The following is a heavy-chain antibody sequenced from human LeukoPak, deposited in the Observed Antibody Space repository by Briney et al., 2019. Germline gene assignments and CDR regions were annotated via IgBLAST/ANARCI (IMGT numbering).Heavy chain of an antibody. D-gene: IGHD1-26*01. CDR1: GGSISSYY. V-gene: IGHV4-59*01. J-gene: IGHJ5*02. Sequence: SETLSLTCTVSGGSISSYYWSWIRQPPGKGLEWIGYIYYSGSTNYNPSLKSRVTISVDTSKNQFSLKLSSVTAADTAVYYCARSYSGSFDPWGQGTLVTVSS. CDR3: ARSYSGSFDP. CDR2: IYYSGST.